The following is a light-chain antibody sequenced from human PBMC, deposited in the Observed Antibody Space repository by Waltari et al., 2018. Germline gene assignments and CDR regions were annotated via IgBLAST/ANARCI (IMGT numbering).Light chain of an antibody. CDR3: SMYMGSGIWV. V-gene: IGLV8-61*01. CDR1: SGSVSSTSY. CDR2: KGN. J-gene: IGLJ3*02. Sequence: QTVLTQEPSLSVSPGGTVTLTCALSSGSVSSTSYATWYQQTPGLPPRTLVYKGNGRSSGVPDRVSGSILGNKAALTITGAQADDESDYYCSMYMGSGIWVFGVGTKLTVL.